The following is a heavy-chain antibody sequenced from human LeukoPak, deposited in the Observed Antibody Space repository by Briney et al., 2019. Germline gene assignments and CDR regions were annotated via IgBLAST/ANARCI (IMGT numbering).Heavy chain of an antibody. CDR3: ARLQSYTGNIDY. J-gene: IGHJ4*02. D-gene: IGHD1/OR15-1a*01. V-gene: IGHV4-38-2*01. CDR1: GYSISSGCY. CDR2: IYHSGST. Sequence: PSETLSLTCAVSGYSISSGCYWGWTRQPPGKGLEWIGSIYHSGSTYYNPSLKSRVTISVDTSKNQFSLKLSSVTAADTAVYYCARLQSYTGNIDYWGQGTLVTVSS.